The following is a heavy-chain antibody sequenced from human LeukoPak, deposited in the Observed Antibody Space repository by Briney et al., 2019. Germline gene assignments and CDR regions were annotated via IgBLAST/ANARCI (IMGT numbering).Heavy chain of an antibody. Sequence: ASVKVSCTPSGYRFTNNYMHWVRQAPGQGLEWMGIINPSGGNINYAQKFQGRVTMTRDTSTSTVYMELSSLRSEDTAVYFCARDQGLTGYFDYWGQGTLVTVSS. D-gene: IGHD3-9*01. CDR2: INPSGGNI. CDR1: GYRFTNNY. CDR3: ARDQGLTGYFDY. J-gene: IGHJ4*02. V-gene: IGHV1-46*01.